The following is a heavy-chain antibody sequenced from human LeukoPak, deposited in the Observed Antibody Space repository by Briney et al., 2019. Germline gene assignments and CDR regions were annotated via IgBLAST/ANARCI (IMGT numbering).Heavy chain of an antibody. CDR3: ARSLREVPSLGY. CDR1: GYTFTGYY. CDR2: INPSGGST. J-gene: IGHJ4*02. V-gene: IGHV1-46*01. Sequence: GASVKVSCKASGYTFTGYYMHWVRQAPGQGLEWMGIINPSGGSTSYAQKFQGRVTMTRDTSTSTVYMELSSLRSEDTAVYYCARSLREVPSLGYWGQGTLVTVSS.